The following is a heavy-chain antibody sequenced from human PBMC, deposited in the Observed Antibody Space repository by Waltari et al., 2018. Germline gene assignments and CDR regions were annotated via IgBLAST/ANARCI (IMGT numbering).Heavy chain of an antibody. CDR3: ARSKLPVYYFYMDV. D-gene: IGHD6-6*01. CDR2: IKQDGSEK. Sequence: EVQLEESGGGLVQPGGSLRLSCAASGFIFRNYWMSWVRQAPGKGLEWVANIKQDGSEKYYVDSVKGRFTISRDNANNSLYLQMNSLRAEDTAVYYCARSKLPVYYFYMDVWGKGTTVTVSS. CDR1: GFIFRNYW. J-gene: IGHJ6*03. V-gene: IGHV3-7*01.